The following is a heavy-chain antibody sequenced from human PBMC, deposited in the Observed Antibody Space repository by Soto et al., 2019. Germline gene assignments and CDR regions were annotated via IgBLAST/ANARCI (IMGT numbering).Heavy chain of an antibody. CDR1: GFTFMSSF. V-gene: IGHV3-7*03. D-gene: IGHD6-19*01. Sequence: EVQLVESGGGLVQPGGSLRLSCVASGFTFMSSFMGWVRQAPGKGLEWVANINQDGGVTYYVDSVEGRFTIFRDNAKDSLYLQMHSRRAEDTAGYYCARYYRGSGRYFFDYWGQGTLVTVSS. CDR3: ARYYRGSGRYFFDY. J-gene: IGHJ4*02. CDR2: INQDGGVT.